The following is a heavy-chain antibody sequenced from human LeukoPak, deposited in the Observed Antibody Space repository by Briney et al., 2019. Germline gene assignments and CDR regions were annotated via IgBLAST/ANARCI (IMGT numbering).Heavy chain of an antibody. CDR1: GFTFDSYA. V-gene: IGHV3-23*01. Sequence: GGSLRLSCAASGFTFDSYAMSWVRQAPGKGLEWVSAIGGGGGTTYYADSVKGRFTISRDNSKNTLYLQMNSLRAEDTAVYYCASLCSSTSCPPLDYYYYYMDVWGKGTTVTVSS. J-gene: IGHJ6*03. CDR3: ASLCSSTSCPPLDYYYYYMDV. CDR2: IGGGGGTT. D-gene: IGHD2-2*01.